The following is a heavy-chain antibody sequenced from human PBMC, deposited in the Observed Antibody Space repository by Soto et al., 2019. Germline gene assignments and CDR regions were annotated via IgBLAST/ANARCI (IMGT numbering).Heavy chain of an antibody. Sequence: PGGSLRLSCAASGFTFSSYAMSWVRQAPGEGLEWVSASSGSGGSTYYADSVKGRFTISRDNSKNTLYLQMNSLRAEDTAVYYCAKDYYDSSGYTFDYWGQGTLVTVSS. V-gene: IGHV3-23*01. CDR1: GFTFSSYA. J-gene: IGHJ4*02. CDR2: SSGSGGST. D-gene: IGHD3-22*01. CDR3: AKDYYDSSGYTFDY.